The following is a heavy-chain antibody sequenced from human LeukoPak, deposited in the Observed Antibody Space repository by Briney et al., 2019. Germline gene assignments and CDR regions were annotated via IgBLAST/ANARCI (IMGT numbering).Heavy chain of an antibody. D-gene: IGHD6-13*01. CDR1: GFTFSSYG. V-gene: IGHV3-23*01. CDR2: ISGSGRST. J-gene: IGHJ4*02. Sequence: GGSLRLSCAASGFTFSSYGMNWIRQAPGKGLEWVSAISGSGRSTFYADSVNGRFTVSRDNSKNTLYLQMNSLRVEDTAVYYCAKEGSSWDILDYWGQGTLVTVSS. CDR3: AKEGSSWDILDY.